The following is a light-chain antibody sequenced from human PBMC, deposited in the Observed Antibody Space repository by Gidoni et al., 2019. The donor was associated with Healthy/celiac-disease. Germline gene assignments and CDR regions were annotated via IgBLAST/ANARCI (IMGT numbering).Light chain of an antibody. CDR1: QSLLHSDGKTY. V-gene: IGKV2D-29*01. J-gene: IGKJ4*01. CDR2: AVS. Sequence: DIVMTQTQLSLSVTPGQQASISCKSSQSLLHSDGKTYLYWYLQKPGQHPQLLIYAVSNRFSGVPDRFSGSGSGTDFTLKISRVEAEDVGVYYCMQSLQPPLTFGGGTKVEIK. CDR3: MQSLQPPLT.